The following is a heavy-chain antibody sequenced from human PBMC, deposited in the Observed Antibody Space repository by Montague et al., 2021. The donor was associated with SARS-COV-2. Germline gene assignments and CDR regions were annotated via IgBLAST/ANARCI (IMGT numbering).Heavy chain of an antibody. CDR2: ISTSSLHI. V-gene: IGHV3-21*01. CDR1: GFTFSKYS. Sequence: SLRLSCAASGFTFSKYSMNWVRQAPGKVLEWVSSISTSSLHIYYAASVKGRFTISRANAKNSLFLQMDSLRAEDTAVYYCARALSASYSVGGDSFDIWGQGTMVTVSS. D-gene: IGHD5/OR15-5a*01. J-gene: IGHJ3*02. CDR3: ARALSASYSVGGDSFDI.